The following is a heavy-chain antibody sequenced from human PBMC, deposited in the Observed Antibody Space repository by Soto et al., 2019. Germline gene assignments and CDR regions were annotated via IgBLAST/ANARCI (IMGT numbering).Heavy chain of an antibody. V-gene: IGHV4-34*01. CDR3: ARLTAWFGELFFRDRDWFDP. Sequence: SETLSRTCAVYGGSCSGYYWSWIRQPPGKGLEWIGEINHSGSTNYHTSLKSRVTISVDTSKNQFALKLSSVTAADTALYYCARLTAWFGELFFRDRDWFDPWGQGTLVTVSS. J-gene: IGHJ5*02. CDR1: GGSCSGYY. CDR2: INHSGST. D-gene: IGHD3-10*01.